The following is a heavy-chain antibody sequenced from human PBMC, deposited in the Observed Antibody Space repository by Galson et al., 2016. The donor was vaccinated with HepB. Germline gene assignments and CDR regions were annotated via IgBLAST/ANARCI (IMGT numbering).Heavy chain of an antibody. CDR1: GFTFSTYG. V-gene: IGHV3-33*06. Sequence: SLRLSCAASGFTFSTYGMHWVRQAPGKGLEWVAVIWYDGSRKYYVDSVRGRFTISRDNFKNMVYLQMNSLRAEDTAVYYCAKDGRFYCSSASCHDHFHYWGQGTLVTVSS. CDR2: IWYDGSRK. CDR3: AKDGRFYCSSASCHDHFHY. J-gene: IGHJ4*02. D-gene: IGHD2-2*01.